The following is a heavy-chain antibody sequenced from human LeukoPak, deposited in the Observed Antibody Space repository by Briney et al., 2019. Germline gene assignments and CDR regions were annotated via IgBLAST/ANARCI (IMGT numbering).Heavy chain of an antibody. CDR1: GFTLSSYW. CDR3: ARTPIIGNNWFDP. V-gene: IGHV3-74*01. CDR2: ISADGSST. J-gene: IGHJ5*02. Sequence: GGSLRLSCAVSGFTLSSYWMHWVRQAPGKGLVWVSRISADGSSTNYADSVKGRFTISRDNAKNTLYLQMNSLRAEDTAVYYCARTPIIGNNWFDPWGQGTLGTVSS. D-gene: IGHD1-26*01.